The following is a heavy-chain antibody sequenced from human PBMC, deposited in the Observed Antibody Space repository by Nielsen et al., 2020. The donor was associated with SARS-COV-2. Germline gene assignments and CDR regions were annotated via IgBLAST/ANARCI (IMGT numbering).Heavy chain of an antibody. CDR1: GFTFSNFA. Sequence: GESLKISCAASGFTFSNFAMNWVRQAPGKGLEWVSTIGVSGGGTYYADSLKGRFTISRDNSRNTLYLQMNSLGAEDTAVYYCVRDYFASFDYWGQGTLVTVSS. CDR3: VRDYFASFDY. V-gene: IGHV3-23*01. CDR2: IGVSGGGT. D-gene: IGHD2/OR15-2a*01. J-gene: IGHJ4*02.